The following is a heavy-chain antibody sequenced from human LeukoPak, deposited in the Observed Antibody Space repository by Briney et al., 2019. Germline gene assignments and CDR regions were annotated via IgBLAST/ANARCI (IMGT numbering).Heavy chain of an antibody. CDR1: GFAFSTQG. CDR2: IWQDGNKK. CDR3: PRDGAKYCGGDCYTPAEYFQH. Sequence: GGSLRLSCATSGFAFSTQGMHWVRQAPGKGLEWVAAIWQDGNKKYYVDSVKGRFTISRDNSKNTLYLQMNSLRAEDTAVYYCPRDGAKYCGGDCYTPAEYFQHWGQGTLVTVSS. D-gene: IGHD2-21*02. V-gene: IGHV3-33*01. J-gene: IGHJ1*01.